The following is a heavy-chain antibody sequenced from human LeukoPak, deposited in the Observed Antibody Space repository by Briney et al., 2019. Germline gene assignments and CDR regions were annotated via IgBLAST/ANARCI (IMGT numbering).Heavy chain of an antibody. J-gene: IGHJ6*02. CDR3: ASVSAHYCYYGMDV. D-gene: IGHD2/OR15-2a*01. Sequence: ASVKVSCKASGYTFTSYDINWVRQATGQGLEWMGWMNPNSGNTGYAQKFQGRVTMTRNTSISTAYMELSSLRSEDTAVYYCASVSAHYCYYGMDVWGQGNTVTVSS. V-gene: IGHV1-8*01. CDR1: GYTFTSYD. CDR2: MNPNSGNT.